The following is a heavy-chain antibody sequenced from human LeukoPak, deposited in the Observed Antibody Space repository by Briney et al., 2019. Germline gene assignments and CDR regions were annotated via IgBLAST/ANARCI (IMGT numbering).Heavy chain of an antibody. CDR3: ARGWYSSGWYYFDY. D-gene: IGHD6-19*01. CDR2: IYSGGST. CDR1: GFTVSTNH. V-gene: IGHV3-53*01. Sequence: PGGSLRLSCAASGFTVSTNHMSWVRQAPGKGLECVSVIYSGGSTYYADSVKGRFTISTDNSKNTLYLQMNSLRAEDTAVYYCARGWYSSGWYYFDYWGQGTLVTVSS. J-gene: IGHJ4*02.